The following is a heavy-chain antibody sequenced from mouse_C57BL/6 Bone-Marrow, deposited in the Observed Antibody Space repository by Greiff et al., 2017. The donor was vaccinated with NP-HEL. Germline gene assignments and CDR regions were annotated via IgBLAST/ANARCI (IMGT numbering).Heavy chain of an antibody. CDR2: IHPNSGST. CDR3: ARLALLLRYFDY. V-gene: IGHV1-64*01. Sequence: QVQLQQPGAELVKPGASVKLSCKASGYTFTSYWMHWVKQRPGQGLEWIGMIHPNSGSTNYNEKFKSKATLTVDKSSSTAYMQLSSLTSEDSAVYYCARLALLLRYFDYWGQGTTLTVSS. CDR1: GYTFTSYW. J-gene: IGHJ2*01. D-gene: IGHD1-1*01.